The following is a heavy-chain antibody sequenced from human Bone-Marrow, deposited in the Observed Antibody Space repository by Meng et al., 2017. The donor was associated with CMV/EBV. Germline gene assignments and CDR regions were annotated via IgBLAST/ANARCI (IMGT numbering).Heavy chain of an antibody. CDR3: AKSDIVVVPAATDY. D-gene: IGHD2-2*01. J-gene: IGHJ4*02. CDR2: IYSGGST. CDR1: GFTVSSNY. V-gene: IGHV3-66*01. Sequence: ASGFTVSSNYMSWVRQAPGKGLEWVSVIYSGGSTYYADSVKGRFTISRDNSKNTLYLQMNSLRAEDTAVYYCAKSDIVVVPAATDYWGQGTLVTVSS.